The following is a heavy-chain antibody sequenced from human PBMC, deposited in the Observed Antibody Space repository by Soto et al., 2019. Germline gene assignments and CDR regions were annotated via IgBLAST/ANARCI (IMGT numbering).Heavy chain of an antibody. CDR1: GFTFSSYS. CDR2: ISYDGNKK. CDR3: ARSIAVAALDY. J-gene: IGHJ4*02. Sequence: QVELVESGGGVVQAGRSLRLSCEASGFTFSSYSMHWVRQTPGKGLEWVAVISYDGNKKYYADSVKGRFTVSRDISRNTHYLEMSSLRSEDTAVYYCARSIAVAALDYWGQGSQVTV. V-gene: IGHV3-30-3*01. D-gene: IGHD6-19*01.